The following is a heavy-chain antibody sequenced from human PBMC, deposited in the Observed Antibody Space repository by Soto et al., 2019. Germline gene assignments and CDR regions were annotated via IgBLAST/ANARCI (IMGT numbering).Heavy chain of an antibody. CDR3: ARCENYYYGMDV. J-gene: IGHJ6*02. CDR1: GFTFSSYA. CDR2: ISYDGSNK. V-gene: IGHV3-30-3*01. Sequence: GGSLRLSCAASGFTFSSYAMHWVRQAPGKGLEWVAVISYDGSNKYYADSVKGRFTIPRDNSKNTLYLQMNSLRAEDTAVYYCARCENYYYGMDVWGQGTTVTVSS.